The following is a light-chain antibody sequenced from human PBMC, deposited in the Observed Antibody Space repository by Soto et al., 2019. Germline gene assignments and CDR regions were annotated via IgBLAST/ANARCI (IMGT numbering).Light chain of an antibody. CDR2: EVS. Sequence: QSALTQPASVSGSPGQSITISCTGTSSDVGGYNYVSWYQQYPGKAPKLMIYEVSNRPSGVSNRFSGSKSGKTASLTISGLQAEDESDYYCSSYTSSSTLVVFGGGTKVTVL. V-gene: IGLV2-14*01. CDR3: SSYTSSSTLVV. CDR1: SSDVGGYNY. J-gene: IGLJ2*01.